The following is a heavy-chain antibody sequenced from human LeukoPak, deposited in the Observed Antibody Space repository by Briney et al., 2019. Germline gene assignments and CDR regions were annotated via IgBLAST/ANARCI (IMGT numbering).Heavy chain of an antibody. CDR3: VCTSTWLAFDI. Sequence: SETLSLTCTVSGDSISSFYWSWIRQPPGRGLEWIGYVYYSGSTNYNPSLKSRVTISVDTSKNQFSLQLASVTAADTAVYYCVCTSTWLAFDIWGQGSEVTVSA. D-gene: IGHD5-12*01. CDR2: VYYSGST. V-gene: IGHV4-59*08. CDR1: GDSISSFY. J-gene: IGHJ3*02.